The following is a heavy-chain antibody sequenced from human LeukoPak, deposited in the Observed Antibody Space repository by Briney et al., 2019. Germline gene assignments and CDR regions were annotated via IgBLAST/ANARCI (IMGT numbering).Heavy chain of an antibody. D-gene: IGHD3-22*01. CDR2: IIPILGIA. V-gene: IGHV1-69*04. CDR1: GGTFSSYA. Sequence: ASVKVSCKASGGTFSSYAISWVRQAPGQGLEWMGRIIPILGIANYAQKFQGRVTITADKSTSTAYMELSSLRSEDTAVYYCARPSTTYYSDSSGYYLFDYWGQGTLVTVSS. CDR3: ARPSTTYYSDSSGYYLFDY. J-gene: IGHJ4*02.